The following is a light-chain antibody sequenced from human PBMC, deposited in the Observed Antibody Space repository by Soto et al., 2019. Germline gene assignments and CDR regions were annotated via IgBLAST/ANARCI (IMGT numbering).Light chain of an antibody. CDR1: EDINSR. J-gene: IGKJ5*01. V-gene: IGKV1-12*01. CDR2: AAF. CDR3: QQADSFPIT. Sequence: DIQMTQSPSSVSASVGDIVTISCRESEDINSRLAWYQQKPGNAPKLLIYAAFILQSGVPSRFSGYGSGTDFTLSISSLQPEDFATYYCQQADSFPITFGQGTRLEIK.